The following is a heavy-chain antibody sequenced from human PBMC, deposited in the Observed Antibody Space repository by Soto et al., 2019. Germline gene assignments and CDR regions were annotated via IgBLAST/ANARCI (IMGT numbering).Heavy chain of an antibody. CDR3: ARDRIAAAGESMDV. D-gene: IGHD6-13*01. V-gene: IGHV3-30*03. J-gene: IGHJ6*02. Sequence: GGSLRLSCAASGFRLSDSAVSWVRQAPGKGLEWVASMSVNGGQEYNADSVKGRFIISRDNSKNTLYLQMNSLRAEDAAVYYCARDRIAAAGESMDVWGQGTTVTVSS. CDR1: GFRLSDSA. CDR2: MSVNGGQE.